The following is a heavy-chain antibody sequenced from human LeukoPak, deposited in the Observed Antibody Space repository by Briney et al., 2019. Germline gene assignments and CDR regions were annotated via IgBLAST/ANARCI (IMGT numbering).Heavy chain of an antibody. J-gene: IGHJ6*02. CDR2: ISWNSGSI. CDR3: SKGNYGMDV. CDR1: GFTFADYA. Sequence: SLRLSYAASGFTFADYAMHLVRQAPGKGLEWVSGISWNSGSIDYADSVKGRFTISRDNAKKSLYLQMDSLRPEDTALYYCSKGNYGMDVWGQGTTVTVSS. D-gene: IGHD3-10*01. V-gene: IGHV3-9*01.